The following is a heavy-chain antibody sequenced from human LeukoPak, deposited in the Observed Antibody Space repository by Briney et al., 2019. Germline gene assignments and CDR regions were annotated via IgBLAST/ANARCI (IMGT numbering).Heavy chain of an antibody. V-gene: IGHV1-18*01. J-gene: IGHJ4*02. CDR3: ARGLRGYQMLWSD. CDR2: INPHNGNT. D-gene: IGHD2-2*01. Sequence: ASVRVSCKTSGYTFTTYGISWVRQAPGQGLEWMGWINPHNGNTNYAQKLQDRVTMTTDTSTSTAYMEVRSLRSDDTAVYYCARGLRGYQMLWSDWGQGTLVTVSS. CDR1: GYTFTTYG.